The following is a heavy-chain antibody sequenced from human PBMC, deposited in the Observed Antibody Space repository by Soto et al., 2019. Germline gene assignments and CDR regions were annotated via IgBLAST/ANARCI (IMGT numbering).Heavy chain of an antibody. CDR2: IYYSGSA. Sequence: SETLSPTCTVSGGSIDSYYWSWIRQPPGKGLEWLGYIYYSGSANYNPSLKSRGTISLDTSENKFSLNLRSVTAADTAVYYCARGVSSFDLWGQGTLVTVSS. V-gene: IGHV4-59*01. J-gene: IGHJ5*01. CDR1: GGSIDSYY. CDR3: ARGVSSFDL. D-gene: IGHD3-10*01.